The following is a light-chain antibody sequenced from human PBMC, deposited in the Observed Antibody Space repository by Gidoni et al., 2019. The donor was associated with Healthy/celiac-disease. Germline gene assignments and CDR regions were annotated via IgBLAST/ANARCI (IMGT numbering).Light chain of an antibody. V-gene: IGKV3-20*01. J-gene: IGKJ4*01. CDR2: GAA. CDR3: QQYGSSLQT. CDR1: QSVSSSY. Sequence: EIVLTQSPGTLSLSPGERATLSCRASQSVSSSYLAWYQQKPGQAPRLRIYGAASRATGIPDRFSGSGSGTDFTLTISRLEPEDFAVYYCQQYGSSLQTFXGXTKVEIK.